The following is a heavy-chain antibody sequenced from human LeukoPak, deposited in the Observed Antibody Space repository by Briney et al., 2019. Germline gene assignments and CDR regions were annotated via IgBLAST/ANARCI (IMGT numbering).Heavy chain of an antibody. V-gene: IGHV4-59*08. CDR2: IYYSGST. Sequence: SETLSLTCTVSGGSISSYYWSWIRQPPGKGLEWIGYIYYSGSTNYNPSLKSRVTISGDTSKNQFSLKVNSVSGADTAVYYCARHRFTPRFWFDPWGQGTLVTVSS. D-gene: IGHD2-15*01. CDR3: ARHRFTPRFWFDP. J-gene: IGHJ5*02. CDR1: GGSISSYY.